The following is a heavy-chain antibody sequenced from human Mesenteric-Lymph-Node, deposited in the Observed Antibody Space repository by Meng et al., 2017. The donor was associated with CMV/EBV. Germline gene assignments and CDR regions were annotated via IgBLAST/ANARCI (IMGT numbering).Heavy chain of an antibody. CDR2: IYYSGST. J-gene: IGHJ6*02. D-gene: IGHD2-2*01. CDR1: GGSISSYY. V-gene: IGHV4-59*12. CDR3: ARGLIVVVPAAIDYGMDV. Sequence: SETLSLTCTVSGGSISSYYWSWIRQPPGKGLEWIGYIYYSGSTNYNPSLKSRVTISVDTSKNQFSLKLSSVTAADTAVYYCARGLIVVVPAAIDYGMDVWGQGTTVTVSS.